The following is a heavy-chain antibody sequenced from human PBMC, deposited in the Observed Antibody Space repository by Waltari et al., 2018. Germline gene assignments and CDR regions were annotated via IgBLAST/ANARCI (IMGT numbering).Heavy chain of an antibody. Sequence: QVQLVQSGAEVKKPGASVKVSCKASGYTFTGYYTHWVRQAPGQGLEWMGRINPNSGGTNYAQKFQGRVTMTRDTSISTAYMELSRLRSDDTAVYYCLCGGDQSDDYDSSGYHDYWGQGTLVTVSS. J-gene: IGHJ4*02. CDR2: INPNSGGT. CDR3: LCGGDQSDDYDSSGYHDY. CDR1: GYTFTGYY. V-gene: IGHV1-2*06. D-gene: IGHD3-22*01.